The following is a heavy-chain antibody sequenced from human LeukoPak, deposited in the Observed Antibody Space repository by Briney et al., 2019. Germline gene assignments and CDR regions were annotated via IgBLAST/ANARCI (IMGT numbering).Heavy chain of an antibody. J-gene: IGHJ4*02. D-gene: IGHD3-22*01. CDR1: GGSISSGYYY. Sequence: SQTLSLTCTVSGGSISSGYYYWSWIRQPAGKGLEWIGRIYTSGSTNYNPSLKSRVTISIDTSKNQFSLKLNSVTAADTAVYYCARGWDDSSGYYLAYWGQGTLVTVSS. CDR2: IYTSGST. V-gene: IGHV4-61*02. CDR3: ARGWDDSSGYYLAY.